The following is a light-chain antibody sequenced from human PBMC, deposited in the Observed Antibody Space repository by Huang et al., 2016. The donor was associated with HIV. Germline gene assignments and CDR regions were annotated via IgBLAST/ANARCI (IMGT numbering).Light chain of an antibody. J-gene: IGKJ2*01. CDR1: QGISSY. CDR2: AAA. Sequence: AIRMTQSPSPLSGCTGDRVTITCRASQGISSYLAWYQQKPGKTPKLLIYAAATLQSGVPSRFSGSGFGTDCTRTSSGLQSEDVGSYHCQQYYTYPHSFGQGTKLEI. CDR3: QQYYTYPHS. V-gene: IGKV1-8*01.